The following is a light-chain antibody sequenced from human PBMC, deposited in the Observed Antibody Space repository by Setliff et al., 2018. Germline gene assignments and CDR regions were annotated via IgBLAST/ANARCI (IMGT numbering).Light chain of an antibody. CDR2: EVT. CDR1: RSDVGAYDY. CDR3: SSYTGSDTIV. J-gene: IGLJ1*01. Sequence: QSVLTQPASVSASPGQSISISCSGTRSDVGAYDYVSWYQQHPGKAPKLLIYEVTNRPSGVSDRFSGSKSCNTASLSISGLQAEDEADYYCSSYTGSDTIVFGTGTKVTVL. V-gene: IGLV2-14*03.